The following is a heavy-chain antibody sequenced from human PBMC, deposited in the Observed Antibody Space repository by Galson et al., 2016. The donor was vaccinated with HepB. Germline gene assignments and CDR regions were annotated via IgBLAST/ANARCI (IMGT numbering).Heavy chain of an antibody. CDR3: ASPSRSRRFFDL. CDR1: GGFFSAYY. V-gene: IGHV4-34*01. J-gene: IGHJ2*01. CDR2: INHSGST. Sequence: TLSLTCAGYGGFFSAYYWSWIRQPPGKGLEWIGEINHSGSTNYNPSLKSRVTISIDTSKSQFSLKLTSVTAADTAVYYCASPSRSRRFFDLWGRGTLVTVSS.